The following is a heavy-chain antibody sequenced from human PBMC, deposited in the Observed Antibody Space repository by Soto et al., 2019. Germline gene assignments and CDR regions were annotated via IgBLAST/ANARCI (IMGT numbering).Heavy chain of an antibody. CDR3: AADWSSVSDYYYYGMDV. D-gene: IGHD3-10*01. CDR1: GFTFTISA. J-gene: IGHJ6*02. Sequence: GASVEVSCKASGFTFTISAVHWVRQARGQRLEWIGWIVVGGGNTNYAQKFQERVTITRDMSTSTAYMELSSLRSEDTAVYYCAADWSSVSDYYYYGMDVWGQGTTVTVSS. CDR2: IVVGGGNT. V-gene: IGHV1-58*01.